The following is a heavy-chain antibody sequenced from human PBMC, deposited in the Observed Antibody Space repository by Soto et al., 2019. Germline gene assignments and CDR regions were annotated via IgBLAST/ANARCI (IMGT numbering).Heavy chain of an antibody. V-gene: IGHV4-39*01. J-gene: IGHJ4*02. CDR3: ASHHYYASGRPH. D-gene: IGHD3-10*01. CDR1: GGSISSSSYY. CDR2: IYYSGST. Sequence: SETLSLTCTVSGGSISSSSYYWGWIRQPPGKGLEWIGSIYYSGSTYYNPSLESRITISVDTSKDQFSLKLNSVTAADTAVYYCASHHYYASGRPHWGQGTLVTVSS.